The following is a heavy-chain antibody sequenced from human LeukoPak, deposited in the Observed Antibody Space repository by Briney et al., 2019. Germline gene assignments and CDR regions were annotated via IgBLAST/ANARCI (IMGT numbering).Heavy chain of an antibody. CDR3: ARDTGVAGYYYYDYGMDV. V-gene: IGHV1-2*02. CDR2: INPNSGGT. D-gene: IGHD2-15*01. J-gene: IGHJ6*02. Sequence: ASVKVSCKASGYTFTGYHMHWVRQAPGQGLEWMGWINPNSGGTNYAQKFQGRVAMTRDTSISTAYMELSRLRSDDTAVYYCARDTGVAGYYYYDYGMDVWGQGTTVTVSS. CDR1: GYTFTGYH.